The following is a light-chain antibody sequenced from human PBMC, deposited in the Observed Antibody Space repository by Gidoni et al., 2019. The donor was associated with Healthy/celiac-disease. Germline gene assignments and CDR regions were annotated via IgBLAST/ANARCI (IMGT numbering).Light chain of an antibody. J-gene: IGKJ5*01. Sequence: DIQMTQSPYSLSASVGDRVTITCQASQDISNYLNWYQQKPGKAPKLLIYDASNFETGVPSRFSGSGSGTDFTFTISSLQPEDIATYYCQQYDNLPPPTFGQXTRLEIK. CDR3: QQYDNLPPPT. CDR2: DAS. V-gene: IGKV1-33*01. CDR1: QDISNY.